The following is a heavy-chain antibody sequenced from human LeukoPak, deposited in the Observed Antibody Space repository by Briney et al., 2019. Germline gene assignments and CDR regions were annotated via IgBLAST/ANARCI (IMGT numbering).Heavy chain of an antibody. CDR3: ARARGGDSLFDY. J-gene: IGHJ4*02. CDR1: GFTFSSYW. CDR2: IKSDGSST. D-gene: IGHD2-21*02. V-gene: IGHV3-74*01. Sequence: GGSLRLSCAASGFTFSSYWMHWVRQAPGKGLVWVSRIKSDGSSTSYADSVKGRLTISRDNAKNTLYLQMNSLRAEDTAVYYCARARGGDSLFDYWGQGTLVTVSS.